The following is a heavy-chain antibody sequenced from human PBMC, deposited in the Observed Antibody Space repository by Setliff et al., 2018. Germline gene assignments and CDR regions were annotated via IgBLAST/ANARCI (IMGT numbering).Heavy chain of an antibody. J-gene: IGHJ6*02. Sequence: PGGSLRLSCAASGITFRTYSLNWVRQAPGRGLEWISFISSDSRTTYYADSVKGRFTISRDNAKNTLYLQMNSLRAEDTAVYYCAREVNDNFWSGYLYYYGMDVWGQGTTVTVSS. CDR1: GITFRTYS. V-gene: IGHV3-48*04. CDR2: ISSDSRTT. CDR3: AREVNDNFWSGYLYYYGMDV. D-gene: IGHD3-3*01.